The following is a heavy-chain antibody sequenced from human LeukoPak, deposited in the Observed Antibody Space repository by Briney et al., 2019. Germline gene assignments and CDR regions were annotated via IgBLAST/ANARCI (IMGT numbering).Heavy chain of an antibody. D-gene: IGHD5-12*01. V-gene: IGHV3-7*01. CDR1: GSSFSRSY. J-gene: IGHJ4*02. CDR2: IKQDGVDK. CDR3: ARDPSRYDLDY. Sequence: GGSLRLSCAASGSSFSRSYMNWVRQAPGKGLEWVATIKQDGVDKYYVDSVKGRFTISRDTAKNSLFLQMNSLRAEDTAVYYCARDPSRYDLDYWGQGTLVTVSS.